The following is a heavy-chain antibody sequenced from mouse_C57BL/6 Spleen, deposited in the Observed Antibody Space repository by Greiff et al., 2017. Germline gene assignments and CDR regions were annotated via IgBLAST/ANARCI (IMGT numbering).Heavy chain of an antibody. CDR3: ARRGYYGSCPDY. J-gene: IGHJ2*01. V-gene: IGHV1-69*01. Sequence: VQLQQSGAELVMPGASVKLSCKASGYTFTSYWMHWVKQRPGQGLEWIGEIDPSNSYTNYNQKFKGKFTLTVDKSSSTAYMQLSSLTSEDSAVFYCARRGYYGSCPDYWGQGTTLTVSS. CDR1: GYTFTSYW. CDR2: IDPSNSYT. D-gene: IGHD1-1*01.